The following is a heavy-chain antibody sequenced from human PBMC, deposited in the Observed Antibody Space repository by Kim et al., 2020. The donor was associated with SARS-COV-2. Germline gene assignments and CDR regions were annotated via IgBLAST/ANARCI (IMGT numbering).Heavy chain of an antibody. Sequence: GGSLRLSCAASGFTFDDYAMHWVRQLPGKGLEWVSRISWDGGRIGYADSVEGRFTISRDNAKNSLYLQMNSLRDEDTALYYCAKAETGDGWFMDVCGKGT. J-gene: IGHJ6*03. CDR3: AKAETGDGWFMDV. CDR2: ISWDGGRI. D-gene: IGHD3-10*01. CDR1: GFTFDDYA. V-gene: IGHV3-9*01.